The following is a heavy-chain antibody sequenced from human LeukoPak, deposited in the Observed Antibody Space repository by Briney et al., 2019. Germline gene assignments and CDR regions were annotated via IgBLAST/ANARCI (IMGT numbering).Heavy chain of an antibody. CDR2: INPSGDST. J-gene: IGHJ3*02. CDR3: ARVVGNGYPNDAFDI. D-gene: IGHD3-22*01. CDR1: GYTFTNYY. V-gene: IGHV1-46*01. Sequence: GASVKVSCKASGYTFTNYYMHWVRQAPGQGLEWMGIINPSGDSTIYAQKFQGRVTMTRDTSTSTVYMELSSLRFEDTAVYYCARVVGNGYPNDAFDIWGQGTMVTVSS.